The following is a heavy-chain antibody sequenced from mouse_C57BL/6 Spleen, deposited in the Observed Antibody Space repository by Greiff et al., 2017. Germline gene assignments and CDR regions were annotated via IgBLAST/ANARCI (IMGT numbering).Heavy chain of an antibody. CDR3: TTVYY. V-gene: IGHV14-4*01. CDR1: GFNIKDDY. J-gene: IGHJ2*01. Sequence: EVMLVESGAELVRPGASVTLSCTASGFNIKDDYMHWVKQRPEQGLEWIGWIDPENGDTEYASKFQGKATITADTSSNTAYLQLSSLTSEDTAVYYCTTVYYWGQGTTLTVSS. CDR2: IDPENGDT.